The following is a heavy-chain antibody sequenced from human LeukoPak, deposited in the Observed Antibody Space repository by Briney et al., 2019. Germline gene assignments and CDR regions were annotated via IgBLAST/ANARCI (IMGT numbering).Heavy chain of an antibody. J-gene: IGHJ4*02. D-gene: IGHD6-13*01. CDR1: GFTFSNYE. CDR2: IWYDGNNK. V-gene: IGHV3-33*01. Sequence: PGGSLRLSCAASGFTFSNYEMHWVRQAPGKGLEWVAGIWYDGNNKYYADSVKGRFTISRDISKNTLYLQMNSLRAEDTAVYYCARHLYSRAFDYWGQGTLVTVSS. CDR3: ARHLYSRAFDY.